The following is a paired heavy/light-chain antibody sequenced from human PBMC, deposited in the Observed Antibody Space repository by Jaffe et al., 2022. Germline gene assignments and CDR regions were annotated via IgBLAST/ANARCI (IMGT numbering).Light chain of an antibody. J-gene: IGLJ3*02. CDR1: RSDVGGSNS. Sequence: QSALTQPASVSGSPGQSITISCTGTRSDVGGSNSVSWYQQHPGKVPKLLIYDVTYRPSGVSDRFSGSKSGNTASLTISGLQVEDEADYYCAAYSSRTNLGVFGGGTKLTVL. CDR3: AAYSSRTNLGV. V-gene: IGLV2-14*03. CDR2: DVT.
Heavy chain of an antibody. J-gene: IGHJ2*01. V-gene: IGHV3-23*01. Sequence: EVQLLESGGGLVQPGGSLRISCAASGFSFRSYAMNWVRQAPGKGLEWVSVMSGTGSRTYYADSVEGRFTVSRDNDKKTVYLQMNSLRVDDTAVYYCVRLGSGWYEGKWYLDFWGRGTLVTVSS. D-gene: IGHD6-19*01. CDR2: MSGTGSRT. CDR3: VRLGSGWYEGKWYLDF. CDR1: GFSFRSYA.